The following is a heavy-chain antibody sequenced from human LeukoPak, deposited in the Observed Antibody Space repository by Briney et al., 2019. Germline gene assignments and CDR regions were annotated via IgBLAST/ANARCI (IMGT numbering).Heavy chain of an antibody. CDR1: GGSISSYY. CDR3: ARDGDYSNYAFDY. J-gene: IGHJ4*02. Sequence: SETLSLTCTVSGGSISSYYWSWIRRPPGKGLEWIGYIYYSGSTNYNPSLKSRVTISVDTSKNQFSLKLSSVTAADTAVYYCARDGDYSNYAFDYWGQGTLVTVSS. D-gene: IGHD4-11*01. CDR2: IYYSGST. V-gene: IGHV4-59*01.